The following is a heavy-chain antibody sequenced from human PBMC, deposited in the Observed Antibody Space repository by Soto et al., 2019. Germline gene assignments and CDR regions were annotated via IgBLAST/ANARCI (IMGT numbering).Heavy chain of an antibody. CDR2: ISGSGGST. V-gene: IGHV3-23*01. Sequence: GGSLRLSCAASGFTFSSYALSWVRQPPGKGLERVSVISGSGGSTYYADSVKGRFTISRDNSKNTLSLQMSSLRAEDTAVDYCGEDTGTGLFDYWGKGSMVTVSS. CDR3: GEDTGTGLFDY. CDR1: GFTFSSYA. J-gene: IGHJ4*02.